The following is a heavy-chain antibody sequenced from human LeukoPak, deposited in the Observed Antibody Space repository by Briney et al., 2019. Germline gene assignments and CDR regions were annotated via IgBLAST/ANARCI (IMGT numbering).Heavy chain of an antibody. J-gene: IGHJ4*02. CDR2: ISSIDGST. CDR3: AKVPSGSYYNWPFDY. CDR1: GVGFSGFG. Sequence: RGCLSLSCAASGVGFSGFGMGWVRPAPGEGGGWGLGISSIDGSTYYAGSVRGRFTFSRDRSRTTLYLQMNRRRAGDRAGSSGAKVPSGSYYNWPFDYWGQRPLVTVSS. D-gene: IGHD1-26*01. V-gene: IGHV3-23*01.